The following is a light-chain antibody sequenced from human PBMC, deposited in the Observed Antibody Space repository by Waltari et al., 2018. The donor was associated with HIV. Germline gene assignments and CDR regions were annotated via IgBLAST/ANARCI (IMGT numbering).Light chain of an antibody. V-gene: IGKV1-33*01. Sequence: DIEMTQSPSSLSASVGERVTITCQARQDIRKFSSWFQQKPGRAPKVLIYDASNLESGVPSRFSGSGSGTDFTFTISGLQPEDIATYYCQQYDNFPITFGQGTRLEIK. CDR2: DAS. CDR1: QDIRKF. J-gene: IGKJ5*01. CDR3: QQYDNFPIT.